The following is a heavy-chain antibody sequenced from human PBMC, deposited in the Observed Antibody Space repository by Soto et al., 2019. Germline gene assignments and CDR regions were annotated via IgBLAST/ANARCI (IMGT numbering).Heavy chain of an antibody. D-gene: IGHD3-3*01. V-gene: IGHV3-23*01. CDR1: GFTFSSYA. CDR2: ISGSGGST. J-gene: IGHJ5*02. CDR3: AKGSNDFWGGQTYNWFDP. Sequence: GGSLRLSCAASGFTFSSYAMSWVRQAPGKGLEWVSAISGSGGSTYYADSVKGRFTISRDNSKNTLYLQMNSLRAEDTAVYYCAKGSNDFWGGQTYNWFDPWGQGTLVTVSS.